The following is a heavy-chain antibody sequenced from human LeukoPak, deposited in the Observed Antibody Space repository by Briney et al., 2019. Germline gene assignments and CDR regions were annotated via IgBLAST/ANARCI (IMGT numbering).Heavy chain of an antibody. V-gene: IGHV1-46*01. CDR2: INPSGGST. D-gene: IGHD6-13*01. J-gene: IGHJ4*02. Sequence: ASVKVSRKASGYTFTSYYMHWVRQAPGQGLEWMGIINPSGGSTSYAQKFQGRVTMTRDTSTSTVYMELSSLRSEDTAVYYCARGAGRQLVSREFDYWGQGTLVTVSS. CDR3: ARGAGRQLVSREFDY. CDR1: GYTFTSYY.